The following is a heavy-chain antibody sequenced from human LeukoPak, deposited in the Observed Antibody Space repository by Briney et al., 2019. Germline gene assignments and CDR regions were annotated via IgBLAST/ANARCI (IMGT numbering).Heavy chain of an antibody. CDR3: AKELIVGAGDY. CDR1: GFTFSSYG. CDR2: ISYDGSNK. D-gene: IGHD1-26*01. J-gene: IGHJ4*02. V-gene: IGHV3-30*18. Sequence: GGSLRLSCAASGFTFSSYGMHWVRQAPGKGLEWVAVISYDGSNKYYADSVKGRFTVSRDNSKNTLYLQMNSLRAEDTAVYYCAKELIVGAGDYWGQGTLVTVSS.